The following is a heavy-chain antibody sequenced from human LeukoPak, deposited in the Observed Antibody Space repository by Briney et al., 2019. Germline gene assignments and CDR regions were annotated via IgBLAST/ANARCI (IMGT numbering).Heavy chain of an antibody. D-gene: IGHD6-19*01. Sequence: PSETLSLTCTVSGGSISSYYWSWIRQPPGKGLEWIGYIYYSGSTNYNPSLKGRVTISVDTSKNQFSLKLSSVTAADTAVYYCARESISIAVAGTGAFDIWGQGTMVTVSS. CDR2: IYYSGST. CDR1: GGSISSYY. V-gene: IGHV4-59*01. CDR3: ARESISIAVAGTGAFDI. J-gene: IGHJ3*02.